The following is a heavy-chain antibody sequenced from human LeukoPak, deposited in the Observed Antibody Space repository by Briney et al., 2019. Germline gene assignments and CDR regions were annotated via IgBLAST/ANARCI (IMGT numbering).Heavy chain of an antibody. Sequence: ASVKVSCKASGYAFTGYYMQWVREAPGQGLEWMERINPNSGGTNYAQKFQGRVTMTRDISISTAYMELSRLRSDDTAVYYCARDRQLWLQSDYWGQGTLVTVSS. CDR1: GYAFTGYY. J-gene: IGHJ4*02. CDR2: INPNSGGT. V-gene: IGHV1-2*06. D-gene: IGHD5-18*01. CDR3: ARDRQLWLQSDY.